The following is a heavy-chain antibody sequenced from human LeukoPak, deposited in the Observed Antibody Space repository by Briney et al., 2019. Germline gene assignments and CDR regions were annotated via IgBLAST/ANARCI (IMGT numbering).Heavy chain of an antibody. V-gene: IGHV3-33*01. CDR1: GFTFSSYG. CDR2: IWYDGSNK. Sequence: GGSLRLSCAASGFTFSSYGMHWVRQAPGKGLEWVAVIWYDGSNKYYADSVKGRFTISRDNSKNTLYLQMNSLRAEDTAVYYCARGRWRRYSSGSDYWGQGTLVTVSS. CDR3: ARGRWRRYSSGSDY. D-gene: IGHD6-19*01. J-gene: IGHJ4*02.